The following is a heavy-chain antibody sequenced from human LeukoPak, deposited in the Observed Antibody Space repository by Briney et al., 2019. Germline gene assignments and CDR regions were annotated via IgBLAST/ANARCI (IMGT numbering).Heavy chain of an antibody. D-gene: IGHD2-15*01. V-gene: IGHV3-11*05. CDR3: ARDRVVVVVAATYYYGMDV. CDR1: GFTFSDYY. J-gene: IGHJ6*04. CDR2: ISSSSSYT. Sequence: GGSLRLSCAASGFTFSDYYMSWIRQAPGKGLEWVSYISSSSSYTNYADSVKGRFTISRDNAKNSLYLQMNSLRAEDTAVYYCARDRVVVVVAATYYYGMDVWGKGTTVTVSS.